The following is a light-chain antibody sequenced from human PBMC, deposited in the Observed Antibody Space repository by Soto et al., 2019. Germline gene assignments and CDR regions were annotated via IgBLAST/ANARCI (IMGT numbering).Light chain of an antibody. Sequence: QSVLTQPPSVSGAPGQRVTISCTGSSSNIGAGYDVHWYQQLPGTAPKLLIYGNSTRPSGVPDRFSGSKSGTSASLAITGLQAEDEADYYCQSYDSSLSGWGVFGGGTKVTVL. J-gene: IGLJ2*01. CDR2: GNS. CDR3: QSYDSSLSGWGV. CDR1: SSNIGAGYD. V-gene: IGLV1-40*01.